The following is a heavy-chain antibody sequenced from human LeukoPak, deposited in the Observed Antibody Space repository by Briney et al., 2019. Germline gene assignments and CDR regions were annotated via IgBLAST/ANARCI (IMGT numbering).Heavy chain of an antibody. CDR2: IHSDGRST. V-gene: IGHV3-74*01. Sequence: GGSLRLSCAASGFTFSSYWMHWVRQVPGKGLEWVSRIHSDGRSTIYADSVKGRFTISRDNSKNTLYLQMNSLRAEDTAVYYCAKEGPHYGDYPIYFDYWGQGTLVTVSS. D-gene: IGHD4-17*01. J-gene: IGHJ4*02. CDR3: AKEGPHYGDYPIYFDY. CDR1: GFTFSSYW.